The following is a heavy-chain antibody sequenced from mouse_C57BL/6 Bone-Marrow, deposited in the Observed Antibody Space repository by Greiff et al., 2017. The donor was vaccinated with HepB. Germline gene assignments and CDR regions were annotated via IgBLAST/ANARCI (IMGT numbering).Heavy chain of an antibody. J-gene: IGHJ3*01. Sequence: DVMLVESGGDLVKPGGSLKLSCAASGFTFSSYGMSWVRQTPDKRLEWVATISSGGSYTYYPDSVKGRFTISRDNAKNTLYLQMSSLKSEDTAMYYCARNRRAYWGQGTLVTVSA. CDR2: ISSGGSYT. D-gene: IGHD2-14*01. V-gene: IGHV5-6*02. CDR3: ARNRRAY. CDR1: GFTFSSYG.